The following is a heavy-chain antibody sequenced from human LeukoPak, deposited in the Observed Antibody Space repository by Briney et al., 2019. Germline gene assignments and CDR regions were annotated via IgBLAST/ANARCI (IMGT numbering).Heavy chain of an antibody. D-gene: IGHD3-22*01. V-gene: IGHV1-8*01. CDR3: AKDPLTYYYDSSGYYQYYFDY. J-gene: IGHJ4*02. CDR1: GYTFTSYD. Sequence: ASVKVSCKASGYTFTSYDINWVRQATGQGLEWMGLMNPNSGNTGYAQKFQGRVTMTRNTSISTAYMELNSLRAEDTAVYYCAKDPLTYYYDSSGYYQYYFDYWGQGTLVAVSS. CDR2: MNPNSGNT.